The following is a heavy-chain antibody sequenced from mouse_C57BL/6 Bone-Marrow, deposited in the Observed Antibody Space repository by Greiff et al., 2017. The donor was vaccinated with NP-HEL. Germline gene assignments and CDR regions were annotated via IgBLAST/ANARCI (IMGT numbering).Heavy chain of an antibody. D-gene: IGHD1-1*01. CDR3: ARGGTTVHFDY. CDR2: INPYNGGT. Sequence: VQLQQSGPVLVKPGASVKMSCKASGYTFTDYYMNWVKQSHGKSLEWIGVINPYNGGTSYNQKFKGKATLTVDKSSSTAYMELNSLTSEDSAVYYFARGGTTVHFDYWGQGTTLTVSS. CDR1: GYTFTDYY. V-gene: IGHV1-19*01. J-gene: IGHJ2*01.